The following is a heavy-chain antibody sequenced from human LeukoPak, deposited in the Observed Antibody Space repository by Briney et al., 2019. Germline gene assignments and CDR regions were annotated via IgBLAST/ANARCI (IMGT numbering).Heavy chain of an antibody. D-gene: IGHD5-18*01. V-gene: IGHV1-8*01. CDR3: ASALGYSYGSNYMDV. CDR1: GYTFTSYD. CDR2: MKPNSGNT. J-gene: IGHJ6*03. Sequence: GASVKVSCKASGYTFTSYDINWVRQATGQGLEWMGWMKPNSGNTGYAQKFQGRVTMTRNTSISTAYMELSSLRSEDTAVYYCASALGYSYGSNYMDVWGKGTTVTVSS.